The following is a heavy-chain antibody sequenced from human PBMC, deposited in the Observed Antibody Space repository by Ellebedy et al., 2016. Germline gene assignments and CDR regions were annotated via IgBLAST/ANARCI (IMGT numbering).Heavy chain of an antibody. V-gene: IGHV3-7*01. CDR2: INQDGSEK. Sequence: GGSLRLSXAASGGIFSGTSMNWVRQAPGKGLEWVANINQDGSEKHYVDSVKGRFTISRDNAKNSLFLQMNNLRSEDTAVYYCASRLPTSSGAYWGQGTLVTVSS. CDR3: ASRLPTSSGAY. CDR1: GGIFSGTS. D-gene: IGHD3-16*01. J-gene: IGHJ4*02.